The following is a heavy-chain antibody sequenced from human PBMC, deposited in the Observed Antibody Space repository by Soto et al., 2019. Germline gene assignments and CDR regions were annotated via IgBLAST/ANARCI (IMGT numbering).Heavy chain of an antibody. D-gene: IGHD6-13*01. CDR3: STADHSSSRCYYYYGMDV. J-gene: IGHJ6*02. CDR1: GFTFSNAW. V-gene: IGHV3-15*01. Sequence: GGSLRLSCAASGFTFSNAWMSWVRQAPGKGLEWVGRIKSKTDGGTTDYAAPVKGRFTITRDDSKNTLYLQKNSLKTEDTAVYYWSTADHSSSRCYYYYGMDVWGQGTTVTVSS. CDR2: IKSKTDGGTT.